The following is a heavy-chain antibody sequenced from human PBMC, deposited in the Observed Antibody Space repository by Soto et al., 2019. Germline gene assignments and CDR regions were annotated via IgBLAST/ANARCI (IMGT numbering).Heavy chain of an antibody. CDR1: GYTFTSYD. D-gene: IGHD2-2*01. J-gene: IGHJ5*02. CDR3: ARAYDEGDIVLVPAENWFDP. V-gene: IGHV1-8*01. Sequence: GASVKVSCKASGYTFTSYDINWVRQATGQGLEWMGWMNPNIDNTGYAQKFQGRVTMTRDTSISTAYMELSRLRSDDTAVYYCARAYDEGDIVLVPAENWFDPWGQGTLVTVSS. CDR2: MNPNIDNT.